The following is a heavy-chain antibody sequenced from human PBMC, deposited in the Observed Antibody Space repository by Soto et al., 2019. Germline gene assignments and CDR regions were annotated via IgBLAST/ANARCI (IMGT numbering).Heavy chain of an antibody. CDR2: TYYRSKWFH. D-gene: IGHD3-10*01. V-gene: IGHV6-1*01. CDR1: GDSVSSDITS. J-gene: IGHJ3*01. CDR3: ARGNALDV. Sequence: SQTLSLTCAISGDSVSSDITSWNWIRQSPSRGLEWLGRTYYRSKWFHDYAASVKSRITINPDTSKNQFSLELNSMTPEDTAVYYCARGNALDVWGQGTVVTVSS.